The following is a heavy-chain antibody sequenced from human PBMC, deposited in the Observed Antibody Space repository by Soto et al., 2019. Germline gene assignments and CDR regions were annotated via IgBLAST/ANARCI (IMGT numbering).Heavy chain of an antibody. V-gene: IGHV3-33*01. CDR1: GFTFSDYG. CDR2: IWYDGSNK. J-gene: IGHJ4*02. CDR3: ARDDEGGSYCDLGY. D-gene: IGHD3-10*01. Sequence: PGGSLRLSCAASGFTFSDYGMHSVRQTPGKGLEWVAVIWYDGSNKYYADSVKGRFTIARDYSKNTVYLQMNSLRTEDTAIYYCARDDEGGSYCDLGYWGQGTLVTVSS.